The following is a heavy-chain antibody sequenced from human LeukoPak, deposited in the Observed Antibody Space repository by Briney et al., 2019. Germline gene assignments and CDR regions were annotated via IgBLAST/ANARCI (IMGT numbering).Heavy chain of an antibody. CDR2: IYYSGST. J-gene: IGHJ5*02. CDR1: GGSISSYY. D-gene: IGHD6-19*01. CDR3: ARDLLARIAVAGPNGFDP. V-gene: IGHV4-59*12. Sequence: SSETLSLTCTVSGGSISSYYRSWIRQPPGKGLEWIGYIYYSGSTNYNPSLKSRVTISVDTSKNQFSLKLSSVTAADTAVYYCARDLLARIAVAGPNGFDPWGQGTLVTVSS.